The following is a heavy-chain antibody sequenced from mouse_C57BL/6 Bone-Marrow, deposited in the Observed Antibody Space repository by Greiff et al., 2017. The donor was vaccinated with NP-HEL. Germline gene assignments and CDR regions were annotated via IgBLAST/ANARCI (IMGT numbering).Heavy chain of an antibody. D-gene: IGHD2-3*01. CDR2: INPSTGGT. CDR1: GYSFTGYY. J-gene: IGHJ2*01. V-gene: IGHV1-42*01. Sequence: VQLQQSGPELVKPGASVKISCKASGYSFTGYYMNWVKQSPEKSLEWIGEINPSTGGTTYNQKFKAKATLTVDKSSSTAYMQLKSLTSEDSAVYYCARKFGYFFFDYWDQGTTLTVSS. CDR3: ARKFGYFFFDY.